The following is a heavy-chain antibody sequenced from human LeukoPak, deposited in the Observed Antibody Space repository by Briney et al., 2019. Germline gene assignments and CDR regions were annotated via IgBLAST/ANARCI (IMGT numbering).Heavy chain of an antibody. D-gene: IGHD3-10*01. CDR1: GGSISSGGYY. CDR2: IYYSGST. CDR3: ARGNYYGSGSPNWFDP. Sequence: SETLSLTCTVSGGSISSGGYYWSWIRQHPGKGLEWIGYIYYSGSTYYNPSLKSRVIISIDTSKNQFSLKLSSVTAADTAVYYCARGNYYGSGSPNWFDPWGQGTLVTVSS. J-gene: IGHJ5*02. V-gene: IGHV4-31*03.